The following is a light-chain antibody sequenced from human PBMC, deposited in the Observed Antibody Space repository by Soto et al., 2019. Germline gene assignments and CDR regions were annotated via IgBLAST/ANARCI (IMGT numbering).Light chain of an antibody. CDR2: AAS. V-gene: IGKV1-27*01. CDR1: QDIRNY. CDR3: QRYHSALLT. Sequence: MTQSPATLSASVGDRVTMTCRASQDIRNYVAWYQQKPGEVPKLLIYAASTLQSGVPARFSGGGFGTDFTLTISSLRPEDVATYYCQRYHSALLTFGPGTKVDLK. J-gene: IGKJ3*01.